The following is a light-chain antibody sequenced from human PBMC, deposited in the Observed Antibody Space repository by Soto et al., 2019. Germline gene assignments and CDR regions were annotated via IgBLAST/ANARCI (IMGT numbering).Light chain of an antibody. V-gene: IGLV1-44*01. CDR3: ATWDDSLDGPV. Sequence: QLVLTQPPSASGTPGQRVTISCSGTSSNIGTNSVMWYQHFPGAAPRLLIYNNAQRPSGVPDRFSGSKSGTSASLIISGLQSEDEAAYNCATWDDSLDGPVFGGGTKVTVL. CDR1: SSNIGTNS. J-gene: IGLJ3*02. CDR2: NNA.